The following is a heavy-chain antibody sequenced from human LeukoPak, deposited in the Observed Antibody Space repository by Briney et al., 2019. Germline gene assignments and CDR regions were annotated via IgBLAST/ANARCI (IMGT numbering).Heavy chain of an antibody. CDR3: ARLENCAFDF. V-gene: IGHV6-1*01. J-gene: IGHJ4*02. D-gene: IGHD3-3*01. CDR1: GDSVSSNSAA. Sequence: SQTLSLTCAISGDSVSSNSAAWNWIRQSPSRGLEWLGRTYYRSKWSTDYAVYVKSRITVNPDTSKNQFSLQLNSVTPEDTAGYYCARLENCAFDFGGQGTLITVPS. CDR2: TYYRSKWST.